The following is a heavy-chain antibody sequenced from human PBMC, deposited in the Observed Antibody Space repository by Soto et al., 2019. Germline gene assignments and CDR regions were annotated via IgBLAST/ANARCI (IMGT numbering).Heavy chain of an antibody. CDR1: GFSLTTSAVA. J-gene: IGHJ4*02. CDR3: VRRYDPYYFDY. Sequence: QITLQESGPPLVKPTQTLTLTCTFSGFSLTTSAVAVGWIRQPPGKALEWLAIVYGSDDKFYSPSLTSRLTXAXXHSKHHVVLTLTDMDPVDTATYSGVRRYDPYYFDYWGQGTLVTVSS. CDR2: VYGSDDK. V-gene: IGHV2-5*01. D-gene: IGHD1-1*01.